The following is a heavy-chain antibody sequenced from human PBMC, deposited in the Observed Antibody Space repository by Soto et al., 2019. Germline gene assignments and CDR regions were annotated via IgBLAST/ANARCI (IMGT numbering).Heavy chain of an antibody. V-gene: IGHV3-48*01. CDR3: ARDYYGSGSYHFDY. CDR1: GFTFSTYS. Sequence: GGSLRLSCAASGFTFSTYSMNWVRQAPGKGLEWVSYISSGSSTIYYADSVKGRFTISRDNAKNSLCLQMNSLRAEDTAVYYCARDYYGSGSYHFDYWGQGTLVTVSS. D-gene: IGHD3-10*01. J-gene: IGHJ4*02. CDR2: ISSGSSTI.